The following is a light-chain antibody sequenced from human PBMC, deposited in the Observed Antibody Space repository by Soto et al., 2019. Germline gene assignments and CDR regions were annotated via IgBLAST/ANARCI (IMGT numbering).Light chain of an antibody. CDR2: DVT. J-gene: IGLJ1*01. CDR1: SSDFGGYNY. V-gene: IGLV2-14*01. Sequence: QSALTQPASVSGSPGQSITISCTGTSSDFGGYNYVSWYQQYPVIAPQLMIFDVTARPSGVSSRFSGSKSGNSASLTISGLQAEDVAHYYCSSSSTPSFFVFGTGTKVTVL. CDR3: SSSSTPSFFV.